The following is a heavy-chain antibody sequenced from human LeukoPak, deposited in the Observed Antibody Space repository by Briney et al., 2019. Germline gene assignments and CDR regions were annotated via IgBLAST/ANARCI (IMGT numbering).Heavy chain of an antibody. CDR3: ARDQVECTGGTCQSRVGFDF. D-gene: IGHD2-8*02. J-gene: IGHJ4*02. Sequence: SETLSLTCTVSDDSISNGVKYWSWIRQHPGRGLEWIGYIYHSGRSYYNPSLKSRITMSADTSKNQFSLNLSSVTAADTAVYYCARDQVECTGGTCQSRVGFDFWGQGTLVTVSS. CDR2: IYHSGRS. CDR1: DDSISNGVKY. V-gene: IGHV4-31*03.